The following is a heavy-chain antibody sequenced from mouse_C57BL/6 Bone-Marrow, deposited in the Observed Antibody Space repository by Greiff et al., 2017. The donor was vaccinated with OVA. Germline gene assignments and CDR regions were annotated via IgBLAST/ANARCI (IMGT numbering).Heavy chain of an antibody. D-gene: IGHD2-5*01. J-gene: IGHJ1*03. V-gene: IGHV1-64*01. Sequence: VKLQQPGAELVKPGASVKLSCKASGYTFTSYWMHWVKQRPGQGLEWIGMIHPNSGSTNYNEKFKSKATLTVDKSSSTAYMQLSSLTSEDSAVYYCARESNYLWYFDVWGTGTTVTVSS. CDR2: IHPNSGST. CDR1: GYTFTSYW. CDR3: ARESNYLWYFDV.